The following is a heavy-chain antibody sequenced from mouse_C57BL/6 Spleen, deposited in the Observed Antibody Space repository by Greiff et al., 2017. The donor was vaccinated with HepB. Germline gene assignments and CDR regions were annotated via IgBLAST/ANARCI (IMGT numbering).Heavy chain of an antibody. CDR2: IDPNSGGT. J-gene: IGHJ2*01. D-gene: IGHD2-3*01. CDR1: GYTFTSYW. Sequence: QVQLQQPGAELVKPGASVKLSCKASGYTFTSYWMHWVKQRPGRGLEWIGRIDPNSGGTKYNEKFKSKATLTVDKPSSTAYMQLSSLTAEDSAVYYCATPIIYDGYPDYWGQGTTLTVSS. CDR3: ATPIIYDGYPDY. V-gene: IGHV1-72*01.